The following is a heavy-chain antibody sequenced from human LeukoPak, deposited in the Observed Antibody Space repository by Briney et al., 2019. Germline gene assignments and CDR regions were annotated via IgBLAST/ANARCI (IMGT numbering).Heavy chain of an antibody. D-gene: IGHD6-6*01. Sequence: GGSLRLSCAPSGFTFNSYDMRWVRQAPGKGLEWVSVISGSGDNTYYADSVKGRFTISRDNSKNMLYLQMNSLRAEDTAVYYCAKWKYSNSGIDDYWGQGTLVTVSS. CDR3: AKWKYSNSGIDDY. CDR1: GFTFNSYD. J-gene: IGHJ4*02. V-gene: IGHV3-23*01. CDR2: ISGSGDNT.